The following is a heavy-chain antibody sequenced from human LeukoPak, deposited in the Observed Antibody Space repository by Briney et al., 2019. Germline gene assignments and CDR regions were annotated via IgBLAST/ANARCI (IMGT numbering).Heavy chain of an antibody. J-gene: IGHJ4*02. CDR1: GLKNKFW. Sequence: PGGSLILSCAASGLKNKFWMSWVRQAPGKGLEWVANIKHDGSEKYYVDSVKGRFTISRDNATISVHLQMSRLRAEDTAVYYCASQQDLKFGLSSGGYYFDSWGQGILVTVSS. V-gene: IGHV3-7*01. CDR2: IKHDGSEK. CDR3: ASQQDLKFGLSSGGYYFDS. D-gene: IGHD3-16*01.